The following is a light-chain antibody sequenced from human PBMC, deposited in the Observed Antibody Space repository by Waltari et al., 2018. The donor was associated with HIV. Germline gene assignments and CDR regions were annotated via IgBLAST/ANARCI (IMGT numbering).Light chain of an antibody. J-gene: IGLJ2*01. Sequence: SYELAQPPSVSVSPGQTARLTCSGDALPRHLVYWYQQKPGQAPIVVIYKDSERPSGIPERFSGFISGTKATLTISAVQAEDEADYYCQSADITGTLGVFGGGTRLTV. CDR1: ALPRHL. V-gene: IGLV3-25*03. CDR2: KDS. CDR3: QSADITGTLGV.